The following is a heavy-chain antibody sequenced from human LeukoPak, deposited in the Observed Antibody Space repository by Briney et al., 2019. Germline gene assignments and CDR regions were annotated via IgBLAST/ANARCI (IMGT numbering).Heavy chain of an antibody. V-gene: IGHV4-61*02. D-gene: IGHD6-13*01. J-gene: IGHJ4*02. Sequence: SQTLSLTCTVSDGSLSSGSYYWSWIRQPAGKGLEWIGRIYTSGSTNYNPSLKSRVTISVDTSKNQFSLKLSSVTAADTAVYYCARGVAAAPEDYWGQGTLVTVSS. CDR3: ARGVAAAPEDY. CDR1: DGSLSSGSYY. CDR2: IYTSGST.